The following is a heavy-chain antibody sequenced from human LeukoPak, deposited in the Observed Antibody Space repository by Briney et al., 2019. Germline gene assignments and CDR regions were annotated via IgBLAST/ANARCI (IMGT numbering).Heavy chain of an antibody. CDR1: GGSISTSDYY. CDR2: ISYDGTT. D-gene: IGHD3-10*01. J-gene: IGHJ3*02. V-gene: IGHV4-39*06. CDR3: AAGGYYGSGAFHI. Sequence: IPSETLSLTCTVSGGSISTSDYYCGWIRQPPGKGLEWIGSISYDGTTYYNPSLKGRVTISIDTSKNQFHLRLRSVTAADTAVYYCAAGGYYGSGAFHIWGQGTTVTVSS.